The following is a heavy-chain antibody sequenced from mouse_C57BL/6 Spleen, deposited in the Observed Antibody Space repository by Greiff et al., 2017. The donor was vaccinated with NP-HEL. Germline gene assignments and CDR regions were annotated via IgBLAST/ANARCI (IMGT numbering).Heavy chain of an antibody. Sequence: QVHVKQPGTELVKPGASVKLSCKASGYTFTSYWMHWVKQRPGQGLEWIGNINPSNGGTNYNEKFKSKATLTVDKSSSTAYMQLSSLTSEDSAVYYCAREGLYGLGFFAYWGQGTLVTVSA. D-gene: IGHD1-2*01. CDR1: GYTFTSYW. CDR3: AREGLYGLGFFAY. V-gene: IGHV1-53*01. J-gene: IGHJ3*01. CDR2: INPSNGGT.